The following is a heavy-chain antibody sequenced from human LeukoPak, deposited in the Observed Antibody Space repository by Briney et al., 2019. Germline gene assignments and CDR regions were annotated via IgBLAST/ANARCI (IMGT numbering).Heavy chain of an antibody. V-gene: IGHV4-30-4*01. Sequence: KPSQTLSLTCTVSGGSISSGDYYWSWTRQPPGKGLEWIGYIYYSGSTYYNPSLKSRVTISVDTSKNQFSLKLSSVTAADTAVYYCGGYSAYYYYYGMDVWGQGTTVTVSS. J-gene: IGHJ6*02. CDR3: GGYSAYYYYYGMDV. CDR1: GGSISSGDYY. D-gene: IGHD2-15*01. CDR2: IYYSGST.